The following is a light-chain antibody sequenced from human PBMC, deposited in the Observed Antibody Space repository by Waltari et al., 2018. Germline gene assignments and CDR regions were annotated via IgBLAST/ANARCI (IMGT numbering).Light chain of an antibody. CDR3: HQYGSSPHT. CDR2: DSS. J-gene: IGKJ4*01. V-gene: IGKV3-20*01. CDR1: QYVGSNF. Sequence: DIVLTQSPGTLPLSPGERATLSCRASQYVGSNFLAWYQQKPGQAPRLLIYDSSNRATGIPDRFSGSGSGTDFTLTISGLEPEDFAVYHCHQYGSSPHTFGGGTKVEIE.